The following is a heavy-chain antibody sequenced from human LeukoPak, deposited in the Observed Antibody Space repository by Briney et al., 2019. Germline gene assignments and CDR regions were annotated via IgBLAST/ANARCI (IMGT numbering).Heavy chain of an antibody. CDR1: GFTFCSYS. V-gene: IGHV3-23*01. J-gene: IGHJ4*02. CDR2: ISGSGGST. CDR3: AKDLEGIAAALVDY. Sequence: PGGSLRLSCAASGFTFCSYSMSWVRQAPGEGLEWGSAISGSGGSTYYADSVKGRFTISRDNSKNTLYLQMNSLRAEDTAVYYCAKDLEGIAAALVDYWGQGTLVTVSS. D-gene: IGHD6-13*01.